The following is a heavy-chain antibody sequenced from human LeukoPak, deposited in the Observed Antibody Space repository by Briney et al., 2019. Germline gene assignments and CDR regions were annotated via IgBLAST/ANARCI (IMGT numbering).Heavy chain of an antibody. CDR3: ARGTWDPESRNYYYDGSGYGSEWFDP. CDR2: IYYSGST. D-gene: IGHD3-22*01. CDR1: GGSIRSGGYH. Sequence: KTSETLSLTCTVSGGSIRSGGYHWSWIRQHPGKGLEWIGYIYYSGSTYYNPSLKSRVTISVVTSKNQFSLRLSSVTAADTAVYYCARGTWDPESRNYYYDGSGYGSEWFDPWGQGTLVTVSS. J-gene: IGHJ5*02. V-gene: IGHV4-31*03.